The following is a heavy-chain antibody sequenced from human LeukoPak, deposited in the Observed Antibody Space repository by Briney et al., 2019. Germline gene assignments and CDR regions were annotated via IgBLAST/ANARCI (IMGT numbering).Heavy chain of an antibody. V-gene: IGHV1-46*01. J-gene: IGHJ3*02. CDR1: GYSFTSYN. Sequence: ASVKVSCKTSGYSFTSYNLHWVRQAPGQRLEWMGIIKPSGGNTNYAQKFQGRVTMTRDTSTSTVYMELSSLRSEDTAVYYCAREGGIVVVPAAPDAFDIWGQGTMVTVSS. CDR2: IKPSGGNT. CDR3: AREGGIVVVPAAPDAFDI. D-gene: IGHD2-2*01.